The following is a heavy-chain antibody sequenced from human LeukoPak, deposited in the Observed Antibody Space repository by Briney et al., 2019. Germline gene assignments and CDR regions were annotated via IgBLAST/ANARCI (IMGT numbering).Heavy chain of an antibody. CDR3: AFLPYDYVWGSYRYPRPYYFDY. J-gene: IGHJ4*02. D-gene: IGHD3-16*02. CDR1: GYTFTGYY. CDR2: INPNSGGT. Sequence: GASVKVSCKASGYTFTGYYMHWVRQAPGQGLEWMGWINPNSGGTNYAQKFQGRVPMTRDTSISTAYMELSRLRSDDTAVYYCAFLPYDYVWGSYRYPRPYYFDYWGQGTLVTVSS. V-gene: IGHV1-2*02.